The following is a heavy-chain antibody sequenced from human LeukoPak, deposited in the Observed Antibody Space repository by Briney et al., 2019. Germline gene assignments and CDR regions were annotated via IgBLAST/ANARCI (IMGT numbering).Heavy chain of an antibody. J-gene: IGHJ4*02. CDR2: IIPIFGTA. Sequence: SVKVSCKASGGTFSSYAIGWVRQAPGQGLEWMGRIIPIFGTANYAQKFQGRVTITTDESTSTAYMELSSLRSEDTAVYYCARNCGGDCHFDYWGQGTLVTVSS. CDR3: ARNCGGDCHFDY. D-gene: IGHD2-21*02. CDR1: GGTFSSYA. V-gene: IGHV1-69*05.